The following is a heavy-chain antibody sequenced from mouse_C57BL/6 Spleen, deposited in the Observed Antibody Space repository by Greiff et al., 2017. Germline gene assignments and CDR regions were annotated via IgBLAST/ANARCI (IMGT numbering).Heavy chain of an antibody. Sequence: DVKLVESGGGLVQPGGSMKLSCVASGFTFSNYWMNWVRQSPEKGLEWVAQIRLKSDNYATHYAESVKGRFTISRYDSKSSVYLQMNNLRAADTGIYYCTAGGTYFDYWGQGTTLTVSS. CDR1: GFTFSNYW. V-gene: IGHV6-3*01. CDR3: TAGGTYFDY. CDR2: IRLKSDNYAT. D-gene: IGHD4-1*01. J-gene: IGHJ2*01.